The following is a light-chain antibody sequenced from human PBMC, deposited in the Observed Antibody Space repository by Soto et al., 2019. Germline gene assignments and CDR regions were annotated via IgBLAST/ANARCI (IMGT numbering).Light chain of an antibody. CDR2: DVS. J-gene: IGLJ1*01. V-gene: IGLV2-11*01. CDR3: CSYAGSYTLYV. CDR1: SSDVGGYNY. Sequence: QSVLTQPRAVSGSPGQSVTISCTGTSSDVGGYNYVSWYQQHPGKAPIVMIYDVSKRPSGVPDRFSGSKSGNTASLTISGLQAEDEADYYCCSYAGSYTLYVFGTGTKVTVL.